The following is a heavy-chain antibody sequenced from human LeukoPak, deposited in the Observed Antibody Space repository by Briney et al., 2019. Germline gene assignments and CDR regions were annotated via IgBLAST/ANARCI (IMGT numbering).Heavy chain of an antibody. J-gene: IGHJ5*02. CDR3: ARGQSYGWFDP. Sequence: GGSLRLSCAASGFTFSTYAMTWVRQAPGKGLEWVSSIGTQGTTTYYADSVKGRFTISRDSAQNSLYLQMNSLRAEDTAVYYCARGQSYGWFDPWGQGTLVTVSS. V-gene: IGHV3-21*01. CDR1: GFTFSTYA. CDR2: IGTQGTTT. D-gene: IGHD5-18*01.